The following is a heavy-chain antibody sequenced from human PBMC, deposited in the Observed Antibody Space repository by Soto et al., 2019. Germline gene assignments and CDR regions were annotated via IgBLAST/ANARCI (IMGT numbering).Heavy chain of an antibody. V-gene: IGHV3-7*01. CDR2: IKQDGSQN. CDR1: GLTFRNSW. Sequence: PGGPLRPSFAAPGLTFRNSWTSWVRQAPGKGLEWVANIKQDGSQNYYVDSVKGRFTTSRDNTKISCYLQMNCLRAEYTAVYYCSRDHINGWKFDYWGRGTLVTVSS. CDR3: SRDHINGWKFDY. D-gene: IGHD6-19*01. J-gene: IGHJ4*01.